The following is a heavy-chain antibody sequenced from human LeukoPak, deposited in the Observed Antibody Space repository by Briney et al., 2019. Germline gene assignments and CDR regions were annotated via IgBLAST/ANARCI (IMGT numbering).Heavy chain of an antibody. D-gene: IGHD5-12*01. CDR1: GFTFSSYG. J-gene: IGHJ4*02. V-gene: IGHV3-7*01. Sequence: GGSLRLSCAASGFTFSSYGMNWVRQAPGRGLEWVAHINQDGSEKFYVDSVKGRFTISRDNAKNSLYLQMNSLRAEDTAVYYCARELASPADNWGQGTLVTVSS. CDR2: INQDGSEK. CDR3: ARELASPADN.